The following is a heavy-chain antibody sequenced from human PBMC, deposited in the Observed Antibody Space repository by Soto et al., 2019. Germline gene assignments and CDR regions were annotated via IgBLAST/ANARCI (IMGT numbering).Heavy chain of an antibody. V-gene: IGHV4-30-4*01. CDR3: ARGITIFGVVIKDYYYGMDV. Sequence: SETLSLTCTVSGGSISSGDYYWSWIRQPPGKGLEWIGYIYYSGSTYYNPSLKSRVTISVDTSNNQFSLKLSSVTAADTAVYYCARGITIFGVVIKDYYYGMDVWGQGTTVTVSS. CDR2: IYYSGST. CDR1: GGSISSGDYY. D-gene: IGHD3-3*01. J-gene: IGHJ6*02.